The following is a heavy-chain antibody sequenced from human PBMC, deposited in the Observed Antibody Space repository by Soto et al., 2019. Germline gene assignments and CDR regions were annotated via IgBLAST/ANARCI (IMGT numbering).Heavy chain of an antibody. D-gene: IGHD6-13*01. Sequence: KPGGSLRLSCAASGFTFSNAWMSWVRQAPGKGLEWVGRIKSKTDGGTTDYAAPVKGRFTISRDDSKNTPYLQMNSLKTEDTAVYYCTTDLNSWQQLVLWFDPWGQGTLVTVSS. J-gene: IGHJ5*02. CDR2: IKSKTDGGTT. V-gene: IGHV3-15*01. CDR3: TTDLNSWQQLVLWFDP. CDR1: GFTFSNAW.